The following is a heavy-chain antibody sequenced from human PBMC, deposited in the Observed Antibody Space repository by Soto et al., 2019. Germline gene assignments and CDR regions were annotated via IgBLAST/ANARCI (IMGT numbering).Heavy chain of an antibody. CDR2: INHSGST. V-gene: IGHV4-34*01. J-gene: IGHJ4*02. CDR3: ASTHSICAFFGVDPYYFQY. Sequence: HVHLQQWGAGLLEPSETLSLTCAVYGGSFSGYYWRWIRQPPGKGLEWIGEINHSGSTNYNPSPKSRVTISADTSKNQFALKLSSVTAADTAVYYCASTHSICAFFGVDPYYFQYWSQGTLVTVSS. D-gene: IGHD3-3*01. CDR1: GGSFSGYY.